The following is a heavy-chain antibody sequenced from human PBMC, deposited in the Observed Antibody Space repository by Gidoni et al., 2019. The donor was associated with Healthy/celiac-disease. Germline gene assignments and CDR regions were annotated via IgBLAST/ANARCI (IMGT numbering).Heavy chain of an antibody. D-gene: IGHD3-16*02. CDR3: AHNGVITFVGVIVAYNNWFDP. V-gene: IGHV2-5*01. CDR2: IYWNDDK. Sequence: QITLKESGPTLVKPTQTLTLTCTFSGFSLSTSGGGVGWIRQPPGKALEWLALIYWNDDKRYSPSLKSMLTITKDTSKNQVVLTLTNMDPVDTATYYCAHNGVITFVGVIVAYNNWFDPWGQGTLVTVSS. CDR1: GFSLSTSGGG. J-gene: IGHJ5*02.